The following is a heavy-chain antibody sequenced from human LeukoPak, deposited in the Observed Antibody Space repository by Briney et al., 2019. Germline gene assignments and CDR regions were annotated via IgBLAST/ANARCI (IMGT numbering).Heavy chain of an antibody. J-gene: IGHJ2*01. CDR3: ARNHLLGYWYFDL. V-gene: IGHV3-53*01. CDR1: GFTVNNNY. D-gene: IGHD3-16*01. Sequence: LGGSLRFSCTVAGFTVNNNYMSWVRQAPGKGLEWVSVIYGGGSTYYAASVSGRFTISRDNSKNMLYLQMNSLRAEDTAEYYCARNHLLGYWYFDLWGRGTLVTVSS. CDR2: IYGGGST.